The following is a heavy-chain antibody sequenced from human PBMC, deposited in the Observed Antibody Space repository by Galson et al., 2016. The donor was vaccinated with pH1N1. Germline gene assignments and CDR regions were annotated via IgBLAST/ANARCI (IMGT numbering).Heavy chain of an antibody. Sequence: IRQPPGKALEWLALIDWDDDKSYSTSLKTRLTISKDTSKNQVVLTMTNMDPVDTATYYCARIFYGDYSDYFDHWGQGTLVTVSS. D-gene: IGHD4-11*01. CDR3: ARIFYGDYSDYFDH. V-gene: IGHV2-70*01. CDR2: IDWDDDK. J-gene: IGHJ4*02.